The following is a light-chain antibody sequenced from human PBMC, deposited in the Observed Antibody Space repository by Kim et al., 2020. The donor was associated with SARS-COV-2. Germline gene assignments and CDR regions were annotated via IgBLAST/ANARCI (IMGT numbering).Light chain of an antibody. CDR3: AAWVDSLRGV. V-gene: IGLV1-44*01. Sequence: ELTQPPSASGTPGQRVTISCSGSSSNIGSNTVNWYQQLPGTAPKLLIYSNNQRPSGVPDRFSGSKSGTSASLAISGLQFEDEADYYCAAWVDSLRGVF. CDR2: SNN. CDR1: SSNIGSNT. J-gene: IGLJ2*01.